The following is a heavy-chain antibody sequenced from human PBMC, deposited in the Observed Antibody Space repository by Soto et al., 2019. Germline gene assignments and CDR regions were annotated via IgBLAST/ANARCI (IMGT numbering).Heavy chain of an antibody. V-gene: IGHV3-23*01. CDR2: ITGSGVST. J-gene: IGHJ4*01. CDR1: GFTFSSYN. CDR3: AKQPDLIGHKYGSCFDF. D-gene: IGHD3-10*01. Sequence: GGSLRLSCAASGFTFSSYNLNWVRQAPGQGLEWVSPITGSGVSTYYADSVKGRFTISRDKSKDRLYLQRNSLRADDTAGYYCAKQPDLIGHKYGSCFDFGGHGTLVT.